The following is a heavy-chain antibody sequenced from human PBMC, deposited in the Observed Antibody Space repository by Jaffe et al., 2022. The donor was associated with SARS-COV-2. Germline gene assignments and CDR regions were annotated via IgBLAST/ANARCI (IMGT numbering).Heavy chain of an antibody. J-gene: IGHJ6*02. V-gene: IGHV3-23*01. Sequence: EVRLLGSGGGLVQPGESLRLSCAASGFTFNNYAMSWVRQAPGKGLEWVSAIIGGGGNTNYADSVKGRFTISRDNSKGTLYLQINSLRAEDTAVYYCAKHSGTYYMYSVLDVWGQGTTVTVSS. CDR3: AKHSGTYYMYSVLDV. CDR1: GFTFNNYA. D-gene: IGHD3-10*01. CDR2: IIGGGGNT.